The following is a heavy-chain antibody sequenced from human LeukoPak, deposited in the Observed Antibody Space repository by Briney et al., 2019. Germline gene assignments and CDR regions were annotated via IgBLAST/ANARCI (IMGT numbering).Heavy chain of an antibody. V-gene: IGHV3-23*01. CDR2: ISGSGGST. CDR1: GFTFSSYA. J-gene: IGHJ6*03. CDR3: AKGHYCTNGVCLNYYYYYYMDV. D-gene: IGHD2-8*01. Sequence: GGSLRLSCAASGFTFSSYAMSWVRQAPGEGLEWVSAISGSGGSTYYADSVKGRFTISRDNSKNTLYLQMNSLRAEDTAVYYCAKGHYCTNGVCLNYYYYYYMDVWGKGTTVTVSS.